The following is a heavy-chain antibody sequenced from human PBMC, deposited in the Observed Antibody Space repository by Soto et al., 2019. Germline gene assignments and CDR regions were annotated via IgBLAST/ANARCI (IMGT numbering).Heavy chain of an antibody. CDR3: ARGRLYYYDSSGYHNWFDP. D-gene: IGHD3-22*01. CDR1: GYSFTGYY. J-gene: IGHJ5*02. V-gene: IGHV1-2*02. CDR2: ISPNSGGT. Sequence: QVQLVQSGAEVKKSGASVKVSCKASGYSFTGYYIHWVRQAPGQGFEWMGEISPNSGGTKYAQKFQGRVTMTRDTSITTVYMDLSNLSPDDTAVYYCARGRLYYYDSSGYHNWFDPWGQGTLVTVSS.